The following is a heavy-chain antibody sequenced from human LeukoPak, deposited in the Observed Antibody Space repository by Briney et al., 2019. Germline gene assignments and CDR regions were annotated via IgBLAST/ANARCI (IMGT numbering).Heavy chain of an antibody. Sequence: SETLSLTCTVSGGSISSYHWSWVRQPPGKGLEWIGYIYYSGSNNYNPSLKSRVTISVDMSKNQFSLKLSSVTAADTAVYFCARGVWEPYYWGQGTLVTVSS. D-gene: IGHD1-26*01. CDR2: IYYSGSN. CDR1: GGSISSYH. CDR3: ARGVWEPYY. J-gene: IGHJ4*02. V-gene: IGHV4-59*08.